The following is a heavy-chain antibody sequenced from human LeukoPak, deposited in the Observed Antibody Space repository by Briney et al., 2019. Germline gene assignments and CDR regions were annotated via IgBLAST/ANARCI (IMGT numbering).Heavy chain of an antibody. D-gene: IGHD1-26*01. CDR1: GDSVSSSSAA. V-gene: IGHV6-1*01. CDR3: ARVTGRRGIVGAKGAFDI. Sequence: PSQTLSLTCGISGDSVSSSSAAWNWIRQSPSRGLEWLGRTHYRSKWYNDYAVSVKSRITINPDTSKNQFSLQLNSVTPEDTAVYYCARVTGRRGIVGAKGAFDIWGQGTMVTVSS. J-gene: IGHJ3*02. CDR2: THYRSKWYN.